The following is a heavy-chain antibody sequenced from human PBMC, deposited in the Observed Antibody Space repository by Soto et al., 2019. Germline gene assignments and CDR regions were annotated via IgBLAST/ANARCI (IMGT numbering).Heavy chain of an antibody. CDR1: GGSFSGFY. CDR2: TNPSGST. J-gene: IGHJ4*02. Sequence: SETLSLTCAVYGGSFSGFYWSWIRQPPGRGLEWIGETNPSGSTNYNPSLTSRVTISVDTSKNQFSLKLSSVTAADTAVYYCARALAAVQDWGQGMLVTVSS. D-gene: IGHD6-13*01. V-gene: IGHV4-34*01. CDR3: ARALAAVQD.